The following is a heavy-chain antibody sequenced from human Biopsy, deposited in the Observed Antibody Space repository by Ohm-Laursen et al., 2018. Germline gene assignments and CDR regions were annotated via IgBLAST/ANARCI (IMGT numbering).Heavy chain of an antibody. CDR3: ARDETGSSVFGPYYYGMDV. CDR2: INPTGGTA. CDR1: GYSFTKYY. Sequence: EASVKVSCKASGYSFTKYYINWVRQAPGQGLEWVGIINPTGGTASYAEKFQGRVTLTRDTSTGTVYLELNSLISEDTALHYCARDETGSSVFGPYYYGMDVWGQGTTVTVSS. D-gene: IGHD3-9*01. V-gene: IGHV1-46*01. J-gene: IGHJ6*02.